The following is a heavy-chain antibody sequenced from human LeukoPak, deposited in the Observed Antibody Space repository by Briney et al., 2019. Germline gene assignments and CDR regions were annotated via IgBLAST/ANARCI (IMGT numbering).Heavy chain of an antibody. Sequence: GGSLRLSCAASGLTFSSYAMSWVRQAPGKGLEWVSAISGSGGSTYYADSVKGRFTISRDNSKNTLYLQMNSLRAEDTAVYYCARGSRAYYCDSSGYLSYYFDYWGQGTLVTVSS. CDR1: GLTFSSYA. CDR3: ARGSRAYYCDSSGYLSYYFDY. CDR2: ISGSGGST. V-gene: IGHV3-23*01. D-gene: IGHD3-22*01. J-gene: IGHJ4*02.